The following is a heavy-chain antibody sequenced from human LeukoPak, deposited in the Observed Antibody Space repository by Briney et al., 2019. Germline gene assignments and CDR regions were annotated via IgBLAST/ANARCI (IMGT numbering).Heavy chain of an antibody. V-gene: IGHV4-30-2*01. CDR2: IYHSGST. CDR1: GGSISSGGYY. CDR3: AREPPRYCSSTSCYDY. D-gene: IGHD2-2*01. J-gene: IGHJ4*02. Sequence: SETLSLTCTVSGGSISSGGYYWSWIRQPPGKGLEWIGYIYHSGSTYYNPSLKSRVTISVDRSKNQFSLKLSSVTAADTAVYYCAREPPRYCSSTSCYDYWGQGTLVTVSS.